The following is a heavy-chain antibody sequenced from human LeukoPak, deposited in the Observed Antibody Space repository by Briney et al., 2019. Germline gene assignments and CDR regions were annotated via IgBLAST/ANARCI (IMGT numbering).Heavy chain of an antibody. Sequence: GGSLRLSCAASGFTFSSYAMSWVRQAPGKGLEWVSAISGSGGSTYYADSVKGQFTISRDNSKNTLYLQMNSLRAEDTAVYYCAKDYTYYYGSGSFFDYWGQGTLVTVSS. CDR3: AKDYTYYYGSGSFFDY. V-gene: IGHV3-23*01. J-gene: IGHJ4*02. CDR1: GFTFSSYA. D-gene: IGHD3-10*01. CDR2: ISGSGGST.